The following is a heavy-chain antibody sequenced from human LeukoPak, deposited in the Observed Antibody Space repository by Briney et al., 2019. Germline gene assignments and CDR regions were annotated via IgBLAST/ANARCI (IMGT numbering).Heavy chain of an antibody. CDR3: AKEWHYYDSSGYYPDY. V-gene: IGHV3-23*01. CDR1: GFTFSIYV. CDR2: ISGSGGST. D-gene: IGHD3-22*01. J-gene: IGHJ4*02. Sequence: GGSLRLSCAASGFTFSIYVMSWVRQAPGKGLEWVSAISGSGGSTYYADSVKGRFTISRDNSKNTLYLQMNSLRAEDTAVYYCAKEWHYYDSSGYYPDYWGQGTLVTVSS.